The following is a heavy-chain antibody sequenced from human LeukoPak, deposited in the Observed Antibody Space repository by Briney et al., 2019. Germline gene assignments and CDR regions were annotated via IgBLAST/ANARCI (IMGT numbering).Heavy chain of an antibody. J-gene: IGHJ5*02. CDR3: ARDISVRDAAWWFNP. V-gene: IGHV1-46*01. CDR2: INPTGGST. Sequence: ASVKVSCKASGYTFGTHWMHWVRQAPGQGLEWMGIINPTGGSTSYAHKFQGRITLTRDMSTSTDYLELSSLRSDDTAVYYCARDISVRDAAWWFNPWGQGTLVTVSS. CDR1: GYTFGTHW. D-gene: IGHD5-24*01.